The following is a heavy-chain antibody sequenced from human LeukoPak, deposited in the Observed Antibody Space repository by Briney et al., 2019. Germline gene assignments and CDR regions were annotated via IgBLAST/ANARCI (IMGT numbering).Heavy chain of an antibody. Sequence: SETLSLTCTVSGGSISSSSYYWGWIRQPPGKGLEWIGSIYYSGSTNYNPSLKSRVTISVDTSKNQFSLKLSSVTAADTAVYYCARAKGYSSPHNWFDPWGQGTLVTVSS. CDR1: GGSISSSSYY. V-gene: IGHV4-39*07. CDR3: ARAKGYSSPHNWFDP. J-gene: IGHJ5*02. CDR2: IYYSGST. D-gene: IGHD6-13*01.